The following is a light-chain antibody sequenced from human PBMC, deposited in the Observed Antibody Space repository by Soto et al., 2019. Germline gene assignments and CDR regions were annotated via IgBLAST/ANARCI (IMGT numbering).Light chain of an antibody. CDR3: SSYTTSSTHV. V-gene: IGLV2-18*02. CDR1: SSDVGSSNG. CDR2: DVS. Sequence: QSVLTQPPSVSGSPGQSVAISCTGTSSDVGSSNGVSWYQQPPGTAPKLMIYDVSNRPSGVPDRFSGSKSGNTASLTISGLQAEDGADYYCSSYTTSSTHVFGTGTKGTVL. J-gene: IGLJ1*01.